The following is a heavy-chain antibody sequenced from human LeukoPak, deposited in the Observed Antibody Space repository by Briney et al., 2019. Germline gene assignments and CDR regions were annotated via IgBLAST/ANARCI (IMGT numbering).Heavy chain of an antibody. J-gene: IGHJ4*02. V-gene: IGHV3-7*01. CDR2: IKQDGSEK. CDR1: GFTFSSYW. CDR3: ARDLTYDSSGYYLGY. D-gene: IGHD3-22*01. Sequence: GGSLRLSCAASGFTFSSYWMSWIRQAPGKGLEWVANIKQDGSEKYYVDSVKGRFTISRDNAKNSLYLQMNSLRAEDTAVYYCARDLTYDSSGYYLGYWGQGTLVTVSS.